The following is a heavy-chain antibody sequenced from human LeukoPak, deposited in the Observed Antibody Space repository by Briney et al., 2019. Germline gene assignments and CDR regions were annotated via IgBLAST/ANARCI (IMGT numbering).Heavy chain of an antibody. CDR2: LYSGGST. CDR1: GFTVSSNY. V-gene: IGHV3-53*01. D-gene: IGHD3-10*01. Sequence: GGSLRLSCAASGFTVSSNYMSWVRRAPGKGLEWVSGLYSGGSTYYTDSVKGRFTISRDNSKSTLYLQMNSLRAEDTAVYYCAKPRGVGPLFSVDYWGQGTLVTVSS. CDR3: AKPRGVGPLFSVDY. J-gene: IGHJ4*02.